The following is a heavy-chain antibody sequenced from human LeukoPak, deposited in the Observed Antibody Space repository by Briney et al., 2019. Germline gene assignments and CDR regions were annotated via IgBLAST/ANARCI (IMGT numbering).Heavy chain of an antibody. CDR2: INPNSGGT. Sequence: ASVKVSCKASGYTFTGYYMHWVRQAPGQGLEWMGWINPNSGGTNYAQKFQGRVTMTRDTSISTAYMELSRLRSDDTAVYYCARDPGCGGDCYWPWGHPNFDYWGREPLVTVSS. J-gene: IGHJ4*02. CDR1: GYTFTGYY. CDR3: ARDPGCGGDCYWPWGHPNFDY. V-gene: IGHV1-2*02. D-gene: IGHD2-21*01.